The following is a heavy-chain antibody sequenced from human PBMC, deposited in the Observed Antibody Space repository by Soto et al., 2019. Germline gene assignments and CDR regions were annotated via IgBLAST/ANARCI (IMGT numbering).Heavy chain of an antibody. D-gene: IGHD3-16*01. CDR3: AKEMITFGDFNYYYMDV. V-gene: IGHV3-9*01. CDR2: ITWHSGII. Sequence: EVQLVESGGGLVQPGRSLRLSCAASGFTFDQYTMHWVRQAPGKGLEWVSSITWHSGIIGYADSVKGRFTISRDNAKNSVYLQMNSLRGEDTALYYCAKEMITFGDFNYYYMDVWGKGTTVTVSS. J-gene: IGHJ6*03. CDR1: GFTFDQYT.